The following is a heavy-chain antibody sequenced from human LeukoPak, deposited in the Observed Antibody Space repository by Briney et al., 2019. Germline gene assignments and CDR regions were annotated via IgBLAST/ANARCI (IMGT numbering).Heavy chain of an antibody. V-gene: IGHV3-30-3*01. Sequence: PGGSLRPSCAASGFTFSSYAMHWVRQAPGKGLEWVAVISYDGSNKYYADSVQGRFTISRDNAKNSLYLQMNSLRAEDTAVYYCAVAYYYGSGDAFDIRGQGTKVTVSS. D-gene: IGHD3-10*01. CDR1: GFTFSSYA. CDR2: ISYDGSNK. J-gene: IGHJ3*02. CDR3: AVAYYYGSGDAFDI.